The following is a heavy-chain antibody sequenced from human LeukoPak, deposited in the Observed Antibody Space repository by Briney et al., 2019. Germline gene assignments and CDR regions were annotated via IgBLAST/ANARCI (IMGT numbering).Heavy chain of an antibody. CDR3: ARHRLVGAATGDPFDY. CDR1: GGSIISNY. V-gene: IGHV4-59*08. D-gene: IGHD6-13*01. Sequence: SETLSLTCTVSGGSIISNYWSWTRQPPEKGLEWIGYIYSNGNTNYNPSLKGRVTISVDTSKNQFSLKLSSVTAADTAIYYCARHRLVGAATGDPFDYWGQGTLVTVSS. CDR2: IYSNGNT. J-gene: IGHJ4*02.